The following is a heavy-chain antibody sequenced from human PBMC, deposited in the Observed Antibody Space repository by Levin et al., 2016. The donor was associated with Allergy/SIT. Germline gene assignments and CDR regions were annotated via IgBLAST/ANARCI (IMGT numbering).Heavy chain of an antibody. CDR3: AHFETRNYIDHNSPFDT. CDR2: ISSSSHSI. Sequence: LSLTCAASGFTFSNYWMGWVRQTPGKGLEWVSSISSSSHSIYYADSVKGRFTISRDNAKNSLFLQMNSLRAEDTAVYYCAHFETRNYIDHNSPFDTWGQGTMVTVSS. V-gene: IGHV3-21*01. J-gene: IGHJ3*02. CDR1: GFTFSNYW. D-gene: IGHD4-11*01.